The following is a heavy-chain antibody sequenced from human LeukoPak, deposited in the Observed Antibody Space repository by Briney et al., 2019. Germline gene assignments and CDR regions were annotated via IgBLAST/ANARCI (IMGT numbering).Heavy chain of an antibody. CDR2: IKQDGSEK. CDR1: GFTFSSYW. CDR3: ARSTGDAHDFDY. Sequence: GGSLRLSCAASGFTFSSYWMSWVRQAPGKGLEGVANIKQDGSEKYYVDSVKGRLTISRDSAKNSLYLQMNSLRAEDTAVYYCARSTGDAHDFDYWGQGTLVTVSS. D-gene: IGHD7-27*01. V-gene: IGHV3-7*01. J-gene: IGHJ4*02.